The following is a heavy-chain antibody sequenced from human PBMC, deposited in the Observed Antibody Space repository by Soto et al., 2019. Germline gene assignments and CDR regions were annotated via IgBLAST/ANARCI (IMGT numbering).Heavy chain of an antibody. D-gene: IGHD3-9*01. Sequence: SETLSLTCAVSCGSISSGGYSWSWIRQPPGKGLEWIGYIYHSGSTYYNPSLKSRVTTSLDTSKNQFSLKLSSVTAADTAIYYCASLNFDILTGYYAFDLWGQGTMVTVSS. J-gene: IGHJ3*01. CDR2: IYHSGST. CDR3: ASLNFDILTGYYAFDL. V-gene: IGHV4-30-2*01. CDR1: CGSISSGGYS.